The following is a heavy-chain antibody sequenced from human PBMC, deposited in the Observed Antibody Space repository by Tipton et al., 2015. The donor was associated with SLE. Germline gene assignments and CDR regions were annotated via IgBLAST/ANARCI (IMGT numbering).Heavy chain of an antibody. CDR1: GGSISSYY. V-gene: IGHV4-4*07. CDR3: ARDVDIVATMGHSGAFDI. CDR2: IYTSGST. D-gene: IGHD5-12*01. J-gene: IGHJ3*02. Sequence: TLSLTCTVSGGSISSYYWSWIRQPAGKGLEWIGRIYTSGSTNYNPSLKSRVTMSVDTSKNQFSLKLSSVTAADTAVYYFARDVDIVATMGHSGAFDIWGQGTMVTVSS.